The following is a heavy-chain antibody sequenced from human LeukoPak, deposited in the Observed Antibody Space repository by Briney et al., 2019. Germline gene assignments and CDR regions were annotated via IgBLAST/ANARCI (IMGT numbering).Heavy chain of an antibody. D-gene: IGHD1-14*01. J-gene: IGHJ6*04. V-gene: IGHV3-7*03. CDR2: IKQDGNEK. Sequence: PGGSLKLACEASGIRFTSYWMNWVRQSPGKGLKWVANIKQDGNEKYYVDSVKGRFTISRDNANNLLYLEMNSLRAEDTAIYYCARGGSRVTTAGTMDVWGLGTTVTVSS. CDR3: ARGGSRVTTAGTMDV. CDR1: GIRFTSYW.